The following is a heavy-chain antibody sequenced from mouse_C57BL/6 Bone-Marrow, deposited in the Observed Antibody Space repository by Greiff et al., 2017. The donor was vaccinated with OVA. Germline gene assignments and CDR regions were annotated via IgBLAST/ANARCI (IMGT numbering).Heavy chain of an antibody. CDR3: ARYDGYSDY. D-gene: IGHD2-3*01. CDR2: IDPSDSYT. J-gene: IGHJ2*01. Sequence: QVQLQQPGAELVKPGASVKLSCKASGYTLTSYWMQWVKQRPGQGLEWIGEIDPSDSYTNYNQKFKGKATLTVDTSSSTAYMQLSSLTSEDSAVYYCARYDGYSDYWGQGTTLTVSS. CDR1: GYTLTSYW. V-gene: IGHV1-50*01.